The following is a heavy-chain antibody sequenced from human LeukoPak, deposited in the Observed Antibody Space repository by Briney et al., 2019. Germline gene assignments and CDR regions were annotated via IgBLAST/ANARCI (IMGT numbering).Heavy chain of an antibody. J-gene: IGHJ4*02. Sequence: RSSETLSLTCAVYGGSFSGYYWSWIRQPPGKGLEWIGEINHSGSTNYNPSLKSRVTISVDTSKNQFSLKLSSVTAADTAVYYCARGRGDIVVVPAAGYWGQGTLVTVSS. CDR3: ARGRGDIVVVPAAGY. D-gene: IGHD2-2*01. CDR1: GGSFSGYY. CDR2: INHSGST. V-gene: IGHV4-34*01.